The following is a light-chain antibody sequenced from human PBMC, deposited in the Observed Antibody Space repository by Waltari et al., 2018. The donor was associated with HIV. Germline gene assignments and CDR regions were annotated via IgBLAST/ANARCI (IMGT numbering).Light chain of an antibody. J-gene: IGKJ2*01. CDR3: QQYGDSPLYI. Sequence: VLTQSPDILSLSPGERAVLSCRASQSVSGSQLAWYQQRPGQGPSLLIYGASKRATGIPDRFSGSGSGTDYTLTISGLEPEDFAVYYCQQYGDSPLYIFGQGTNLEI. V-gene: IGKV3-20*01. CDR1: QSVSGSQ. CDR2: GAS.